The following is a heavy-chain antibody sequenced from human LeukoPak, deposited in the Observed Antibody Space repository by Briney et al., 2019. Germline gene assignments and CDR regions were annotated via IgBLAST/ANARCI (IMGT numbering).Heavy chain of an antibody. J-gene: IGHJ4*02. CDR2: INTNTGNS. CDR3: ATAVHYYDSSGYYLHFDS. V-gene: IGHV7-4-1*02. CDR1: GYTFISYA. D-gene: IGHD3-22*01. Sequence: ASVKVSCKASGYTFISYAMNWVRQAPGQGLEWMGWINTNTGNSTYAQGFTGRFVFSLDTSVSTAYLQISTLKAEDTAVYYCATAVHYYDSSGYYLHFDSWGQGTLVTVSS.